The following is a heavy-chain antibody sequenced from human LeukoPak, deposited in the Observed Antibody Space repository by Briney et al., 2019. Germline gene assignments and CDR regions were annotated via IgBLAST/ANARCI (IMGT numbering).Heavy chain of an antibody. V-gene: IGHV3-7*01. CDR3: ARLRDRQVLGN. J-gene: IGHJ4*02. CDR1: GFTFSTYW. Sequence: QAGGSLRLSCAASGFTFSTYWMSWVRQAPGKGLEWVANIRQDGNKIYYVDSVKGRFTISRDNAKNSLYLQMNNLRAEDTAVYYCARLRDRQVLGNWGQGTLVTVSS. D-gene: IGHD5-24*01. CDR2: IRQDGNKI.